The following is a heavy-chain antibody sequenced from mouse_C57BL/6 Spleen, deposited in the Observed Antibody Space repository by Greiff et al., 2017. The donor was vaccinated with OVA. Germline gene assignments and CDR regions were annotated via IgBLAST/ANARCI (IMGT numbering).Heavy chain of an antibody. CDR1: GYSITSGYY. D-gene: IGHD2-3*01. J-gene: IGHJ4*01. Sequence: EVQLVESGPGLVKPSQSLSLTCSVTGYSITSGYYWNWIRQFPGNKLEWMGYISYDGSNNYNPSLKNRISITRDTSKNQFFLKLNSVTTEDTATYYCARAEFYDAMDYWGQGTSVTVSS. CDR3: ARAEFYDAMDY. CDR2: ISYDGSN. V-gene: IGHV3-6*01.